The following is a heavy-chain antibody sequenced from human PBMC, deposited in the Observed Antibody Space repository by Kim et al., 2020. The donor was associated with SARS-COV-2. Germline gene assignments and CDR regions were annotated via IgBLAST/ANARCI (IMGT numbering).Heavy chain of an antibody. CDR3: ARRAETSAVINSDNWFAP. Sequence: SETLSLTCTVSGDSISTNSWNWIRQSPGKGLEWIGYIYYSGNTKYNPSLESRVTISVDPSKNQFSLKLGSVTAADTAVYYCARRAETSAVINSDNWFAPWGQGTLGSVSS. J-gene: IGHJ5*02. CDR2: IYYSGNT. V-gene: IGHV4-59*08. CDR1: GDSISTNS. D-gene: IGHD2-2*02.